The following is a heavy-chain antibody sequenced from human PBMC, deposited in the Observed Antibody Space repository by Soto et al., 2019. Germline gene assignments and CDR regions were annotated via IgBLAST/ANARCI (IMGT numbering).Heavy chain of an antibody. V-gene: IGHV1-69*13. J-gene: IGHJ6*02. Sequence: SVKVSCKAAGGTFSSCAISWVRQAPGQGLEWMGGIIPIFGTANYAQKFQGRVTITADESTSTAYMELSSLRSEDTAVYYCARGGVLMAYARVFYSGMDVWGQGTTVTVSS. CDR2: IIPIFGTA. CDR1: GGTFSSCA. CDR3: ARGGVLMAYARVFYSGMDV. D-gene: IGHD2-8*01.